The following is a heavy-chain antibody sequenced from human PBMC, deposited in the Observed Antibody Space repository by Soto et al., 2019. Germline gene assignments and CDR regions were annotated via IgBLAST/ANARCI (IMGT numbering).Heavy chain of an antibody. D-gene: IGHD3-22*01. V-gene: IGHV3-23*01. CDR2: IGGRGGST. CDR3: AKDSSYYDSSGYYYIYYYYGMDV. Sequence: EVQLLESGGGLVQPGGSLRLSCAASGFTFSSYAMSWVRQAQGRGRGGVSAIGGRGGSTYYADSVKGRFTISRDNSKNTLYLQMNSLRAEDTAVYYCAKDSSYYDSSGYYYIYYYYGMDVWGQGTTVTVSS. CDR1: GFTFSSYA. J-gene: IGHJ6*02.